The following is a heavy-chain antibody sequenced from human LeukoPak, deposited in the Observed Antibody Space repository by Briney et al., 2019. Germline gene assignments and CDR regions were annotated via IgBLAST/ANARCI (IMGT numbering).Heavy chain of an antibody. CDR1: GFTFSSYA. CDR2: ISGSGSST. V-gene: IGHV3-23*01. Sequence: GGSLRLSCAASGFTFSSYAMSWVRQAPGKGLEWVSVISGSGSSTYYADSVRGRFTISRDNSMNTLYLVMNSLRAEDTAVYYCARGPSTWDYWGQGTLVTVSS. CDR3: ARGPSTWDY. D-gene: IGHD6-13*01. J-gene: IGHJ4*02.